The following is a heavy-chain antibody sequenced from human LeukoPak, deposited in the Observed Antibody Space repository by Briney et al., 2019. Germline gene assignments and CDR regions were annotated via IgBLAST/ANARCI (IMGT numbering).Heavy chain of an antibody. J-gene: IGHJ4*02. V-gene: IGHV4-59*01. CDR3: ARGAAGCSYG. D-gene: IGHD5-18*01. CDR2: IYYSGST. Sequence: SETLSLTYTVSGGSISSYYWSWIRQPPGKGLEWIGHIYYSGSTNYNPSLKSRVTISIDTSKNQFSLRLSSVTAADTAVYYCARGAAGCSYGWGQGTLVTVSS. CDR1: GGSISSYY.